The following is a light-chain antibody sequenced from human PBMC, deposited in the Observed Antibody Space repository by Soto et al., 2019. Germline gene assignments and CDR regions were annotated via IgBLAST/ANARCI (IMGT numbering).Light chain of an antibody. CDR2: DVS. V-gene: IGLV2-14*01. Sequence: QSALTQPASVSGSPGQSITISSTGTSSDLGGYNYVSWYQQHPGKAPKLIIYDVSYRPSGVSNRFSGSKSGNTASLTISGLQAEDEADYYCSSYTTSSTHVVFGGGTKVTVL. J-gene: IGLJ2*01. CDR1: SSDLGGYNY. CDR3: SSYTTSSTHVV.